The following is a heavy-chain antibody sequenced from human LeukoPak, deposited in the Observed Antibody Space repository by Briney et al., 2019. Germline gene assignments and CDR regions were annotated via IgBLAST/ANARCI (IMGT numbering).Heavy chain of an antibody. CDR3: ARESPEGYYFDY. CDR2: ISYDGSNK. J-gene: IGHJ4*02. CDR1: GFTFSSYA. Sequence: GGSLRLSRAASGFTFSSYAMHWVRQAPGKGLEWVAVISYDGSNKYYADSVKGRFTISRDNSKNTLYLQMNSLRAEDTAVYYCARESPEGYYFDYWGQGTLVTVSS. V-gene: IGHV3-30-3*01.